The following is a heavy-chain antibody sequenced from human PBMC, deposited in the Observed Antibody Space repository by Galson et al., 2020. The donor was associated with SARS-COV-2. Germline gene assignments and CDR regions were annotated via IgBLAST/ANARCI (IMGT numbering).Heavy chain of an antibody. D-gene: IGHD3-22*01. CDR3: ARETYYYETSGYYPYYFDF. CDR2: ISSSGTTI. Sequence: PGGSLRLSCAASGFTFGSYEMNWVRQAPGKGLEWVSYISSSGTTIYYADSVKGRFTISRDNAKNSLYLQMHSLRAEDTAVYYCARETYYYETSGYYPYYFDFWGQGILVTVSS. CDR1: GFTFGSYE. J-gene: IGHJ4*02. V-gene: IGHV3-48*03.